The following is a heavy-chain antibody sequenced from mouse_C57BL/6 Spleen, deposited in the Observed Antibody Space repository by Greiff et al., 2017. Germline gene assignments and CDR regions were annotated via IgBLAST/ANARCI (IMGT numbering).Heavy chain of an antibody. J-gene: IGHJ2*01. D-gene: IGHD1-1*01. CDR2: IYPGSGNT. CDR1: GYSFTSYY. Sequence: QVQLKQSGPELVKPGASVKISCKASGYSFTSYYIHWVKQRPGQGLEWIGWIYPGSGNTKYNEKFKGKATLTADTSSSTAYMQLSSLTSEDSAVYYCARRAYYGSKEDYFDYWGQGTTLTVSS. V-gene: IGHV1-66*01. CDR3: ARRAYYGSKEDYFDY.